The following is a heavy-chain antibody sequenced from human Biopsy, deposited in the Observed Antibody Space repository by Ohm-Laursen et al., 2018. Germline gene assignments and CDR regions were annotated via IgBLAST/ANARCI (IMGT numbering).Heavy chain of an antibody. V-gene: IGHV4-59*01. D-gene: IGHD7-27*01. CDR3: ARLTGDPSY. J-gene: IGHJ4*02. CDR1: GGPIKSYY. CDR2: IYYTGHT. Sequence: GTLSLTCPVSGGPIKSYYWNWIRQSPGKGLEWIGFIYYTGHTNYNPSLKSRATISVDTSKNQFSLKVISVTAADTAVYYCARLTGDPSYWGQGILVTVSS.